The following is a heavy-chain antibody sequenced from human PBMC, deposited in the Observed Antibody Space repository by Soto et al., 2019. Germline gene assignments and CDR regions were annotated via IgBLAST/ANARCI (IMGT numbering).Heavy chain of an antibody. CDR2: INPNGGSA. V-gene: IGHV1-46*01. J-gene: IGHJ3*01. CDR3: ARSRNAAVMTI. Sequence: QVQLVQSGAEVKQPGASVKASCKASGYTFSNYFIHRVRQAPGQGLEWMGLINPNGGSASYAPKFQGRLTMTRDTSTSTLYMQLSSLRSEDTAVYYCARSRNAAVMTIWGQGTMVTVSS. CDR1: GYTFSNYF. D-gene: IGHD2-21*01.